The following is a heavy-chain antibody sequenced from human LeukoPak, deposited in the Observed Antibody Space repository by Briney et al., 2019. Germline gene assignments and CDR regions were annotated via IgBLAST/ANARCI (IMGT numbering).Heavy chain of an antibody. CDR1: GASISNYY. CDR2: MYYSGIP. D-gene: IGHD3-10*01. CDR3: ANHHGRGEAFDY. V-gene: IGHV4-59*03. Sequence: PSETLSLTCTVSGASISNYYWSWIRQPPGKRLEGIAYMYYSGIPNYSRSLKSRVTMSADKSNNQVSLTLTSVTAADTAVYYCANHHGRGEAFDYWGRGTLVTVSS. J-gene: IGHJ4*02.